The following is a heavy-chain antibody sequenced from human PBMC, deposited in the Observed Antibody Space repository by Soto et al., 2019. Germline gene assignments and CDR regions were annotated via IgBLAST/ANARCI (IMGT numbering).Heavy chain of an antibody. CDR1: GFTFSNHW. CDR2: IKQDGREK. D-gene: IGHD2-2*01. CDR3: ARDSAYCRSTSCYLSYYYYMDV. Sequence: EVQVVESGGGLVQPGGSLRLSCAASGFTFSNHWMTWVRQAPGKGLEWVANIKQDGREKYYVDSVKGRFTLSRDNAKNSLYLQMNSLRAEETAVYYCARDSAYCRSTSCYLSYYYYMDVWGTGTTVTVSS. J-gene: IGHJ6*03. V-gene: IGHV3-7*01.